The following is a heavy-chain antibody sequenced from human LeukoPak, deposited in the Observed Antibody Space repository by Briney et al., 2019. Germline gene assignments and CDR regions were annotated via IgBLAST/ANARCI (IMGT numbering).Heavy chain of an antibody. CDR3: ARDRNGSGPCDY. Sequence: ASVKVSCKASGGTFNTYAFSWVRQAPGQGLEWLGGIIPIFGTSHYARKFQGRVTISADESTSTAYMELSSLRSEDTAVYYCARDRNGSGPCDYWGQGTLVTVSS. CDR1: GGTFNTYA. J-gene: IGHJ4*02. V-gene: IGHV1-69*13. CDR2: IIPIFGTS. D-gene: IGHD3-10*01.